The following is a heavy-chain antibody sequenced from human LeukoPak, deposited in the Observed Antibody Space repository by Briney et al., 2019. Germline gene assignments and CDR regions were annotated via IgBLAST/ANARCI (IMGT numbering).Heavy chain of an antibody. D-gene: IGHD5-24*01. CDR1: GFTFSTYA. J-gene: IGHJ4*02. CDR2: ISGSGGST. CDR3: AKDTIWVFDY. Sequence: GGSLRLSCAASGFTFSTYAMSWVRLAPGKGLEWVSGISGSGGSTYYADSVKGRFTISRDNSKNTLYLQMNSLRAEDTAVYYCAKDTIWVFDYWGQGTLVTVSS. V-gene: IGHV3-23*01.